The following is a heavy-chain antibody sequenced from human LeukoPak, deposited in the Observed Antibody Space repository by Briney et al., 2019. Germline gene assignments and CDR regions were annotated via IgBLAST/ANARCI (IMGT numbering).Heavy chain of an antibody. V-gene: IGHV4-30-4*01. D-gene: IGHD2-15*01. CDR3: ARDPLVVVAATRYYYYGMDV. Sequence: PSETLSLTCTVSGGSISSGDYYGSWIRQPPGKGLEWIGYIYYSGSTYYNPSLKSRVTISVDTSKNQFSLKLSSVTAADTAVYYCARDPLVVVAATRYYYYGMDVWGKGTTVTVSS. J-gene: IGHJ6*04. CDR1: GGSISSGDYY. CDR2: IYYSGST.